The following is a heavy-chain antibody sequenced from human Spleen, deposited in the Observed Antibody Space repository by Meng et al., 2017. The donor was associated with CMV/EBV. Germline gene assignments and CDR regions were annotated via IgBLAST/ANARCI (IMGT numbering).Heavy chain of an antibody. J-gene: IGHJ4*02. D-gene: IGHD3-3*01. CDR2: IIPTFGTP. Sequence: SVKVSCKAPGGTFRKYAISWVRQAPGQGLEWMGGIIPTFGTPDYAQNFQGRVTITTDESTSTAYMELTSLRSEDTAVYYCARELASPYYDFWSGYPVAFDYWGQGTLVTVSS. CDR3: ARELASPYYDFWSGYPVAFDY. V-gene: IGHV1-69*05. CDR1: GGTFRKYA.